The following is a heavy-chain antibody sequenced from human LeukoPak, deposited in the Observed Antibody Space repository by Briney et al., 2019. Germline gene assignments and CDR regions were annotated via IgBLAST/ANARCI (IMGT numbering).Heavy chain of an antibody. J-gene: IGHJ4*02. CDR1: GGSISSSLYY. V-gene: IGHV4-39*01. CDR3: ARIIVATSTDYFDS. Sequence: PSETLSLTCTVSGGSISSSLYYWGWIRQPPGKGLEWIGSIFYSGITYYNPSLQSRVTISVDTSKSQFSLHLSSVTAADTALYYCARIIVATSTDYFDSWGQGTLVTVSS. D-gene: IGHD5-12*01. CDR2: IFYSGIT.